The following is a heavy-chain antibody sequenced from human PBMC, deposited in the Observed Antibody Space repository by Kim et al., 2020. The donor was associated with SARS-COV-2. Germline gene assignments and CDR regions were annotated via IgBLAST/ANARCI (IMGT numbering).Heavy chain of an antibody. J-gene: IGHJ4*02. CDR3: ARHQRYTYGFDY. Sequence: SETLSLTCTVSGDSISTTNFYWGWIRRPPGKGLECIGTIHFRGTTFYNPSLKSRVTISVDTSKNQFSLKLNSVTAADTAVYYCARHQRYTYGFDYWGRGTLVTVSS. V-gene: IGHV4-39*01. CDR2: IHFRGTT. D-gene: IGHD5-18*01. CDR1: GDSISTTNFY.